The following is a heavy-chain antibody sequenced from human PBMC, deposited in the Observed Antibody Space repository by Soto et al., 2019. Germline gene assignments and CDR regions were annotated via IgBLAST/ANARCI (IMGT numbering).Heavy chain of an antibody. CDR2: ISAYNGNT. Sequence: QVQLVQFGAEVKKPGASVKVSCKASGYTFTSYGISWVRQAPGQGLEWMGWISAYNGNTNYAQKLQGRVTMTTDTSTSTAYMELRSLRSDDTAVYYCARRRELRYLYYYYGMDVWGQGTTVTVSS. CDR3: ARRRELRYLYYYYGMDV. V-gene: IGHV1-18*01. CDR1: GYTFTSYG. J-gene: IGHJ6*02. D-gene: IGHD1-26*01.